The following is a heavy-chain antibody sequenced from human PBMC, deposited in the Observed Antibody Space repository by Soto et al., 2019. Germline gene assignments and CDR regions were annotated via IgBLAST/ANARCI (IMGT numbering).Heavy chain of an antibody. CDR1: GFTFSSYS. CDR3: ASPYSGYSSSWYAYYYYYGMDV. Sequence: GGSLRLSCAASGFTFSSYSMNWVRQAPGKGLEWVSYISSSSSTIYYADSVKGRFTISRDNAKNSLYLQMNSLRAEDTAVYYCASPYSGYSSSWYAYYYYYGMDVWGQGTTVTVSS. J-gene: IGHJ6*02. CDR2: ISSSSSTI. V-gene: IGHV3-48*01. D-gene: IGHD6-13*01.